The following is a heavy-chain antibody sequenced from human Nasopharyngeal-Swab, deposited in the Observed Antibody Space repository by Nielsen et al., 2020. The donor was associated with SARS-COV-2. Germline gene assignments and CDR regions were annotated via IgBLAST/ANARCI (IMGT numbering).Heavy chain of an antibody. V-gene: IGHV1-2*06. CDR2: IYAKSGAT. CDR3: ATKLDWALPFDY. Sequence: ASVKVSCKASGITFTDYYIHWVRQDPGQGLEWMGRIYAKSGATTYAQAFQGTVTITRDTSISTAYMELTRLTSDDTAIYYCATKLDWALPFDYWGQGTLVTVST. D-gene: IGHD3-9*01. J-gene: IGHJ4*02. CDR1: GITFTDYY.